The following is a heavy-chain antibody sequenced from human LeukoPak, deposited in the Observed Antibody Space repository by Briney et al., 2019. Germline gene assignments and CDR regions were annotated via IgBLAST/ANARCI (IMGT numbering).Heavy chain of an antibody. CDR3: ARHPYYYDNSGYLAL. D-gene: IGHD3-22*01. Sequence: GESLKISCKGSEYGFTSYWIGWVRQMPGKGLEWVGIIFPGDSDIRYSPSFQGHVTISADQSITTAYLQWSSLKASDAAMYYCARHPYYYDNSGYLALWGQGTLVTVSS. J-gene: IGHJ4*02. V-gene: IGHV5-51*01. CDR1: EYGFTSYW. CDR2: IFPGDSDI.